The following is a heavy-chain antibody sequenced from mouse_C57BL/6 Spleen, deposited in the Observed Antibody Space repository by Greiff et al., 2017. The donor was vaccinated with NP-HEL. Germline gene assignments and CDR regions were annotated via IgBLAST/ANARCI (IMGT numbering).Heavy chain of an antibody. CDR2: IDPSDSYT. J-gene: IGHJ3*01. Sequence: QVQLQQPGAELVKPGASVKLSCKASGYTFTSYWMQWVKQRPGQGLEWIGEIDPSDSYTNYNQKFKGKATLTVDTSSSTAYMQLSSLTSEDSAVYYCARSGDYGSLAYWGQGTLVTVSA. D-gene: IGHD1-1*01. CDR3: ARSGDYGSLAY. CDR1: GYTFTSYW. V-gene: IGHV1-50*01.